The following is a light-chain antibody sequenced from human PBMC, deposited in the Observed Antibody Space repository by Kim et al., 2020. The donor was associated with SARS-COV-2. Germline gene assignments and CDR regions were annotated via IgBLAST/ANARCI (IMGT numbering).Light chain of an antibody. CDR3: SSYSSNTTSALFV. CDR2: GVN. Sequence: QSALTQPASVSGSPGQSITISCTGTSSDIGGFDFVSWYQHHPGKAPKLMIYGVNKQPSGLSFRFSGSKSGNTASLTISGLQAEDEAVYYCSSYSSNTTSALFVFAAGTKVTVL. J-gene: IGLJ1*01. V-gene: IGLV2-14*01. CDR1: SSDIGGFDF.